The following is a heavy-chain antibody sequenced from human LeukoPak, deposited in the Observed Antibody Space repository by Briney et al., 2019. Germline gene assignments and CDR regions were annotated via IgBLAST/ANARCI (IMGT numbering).Heavy chain of an antibody. CDR2: ISGSGGST. CDR1: VSTFSSYA. J-gene: IGHJ4*01. CDR3: AKGHCYGSGSLDN. V-gene: IGHV3-23*01. Sequence: PRGSLRLSSVSPVSTFSSYAMSWVRQAPGQGLEWISAISGSGGSTYYAASVKGRFTISRDNSKNTLYLQMNSLRAEDTAVYYCAKGHCYGSGSLDNWGQGTLVTVSS. D-gene: IGHD3-10*01.